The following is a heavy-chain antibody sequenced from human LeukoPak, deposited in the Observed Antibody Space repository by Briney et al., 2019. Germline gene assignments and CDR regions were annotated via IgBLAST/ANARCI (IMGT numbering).Heavy chain of an antibody. CDR3: ATPGRRGRPYYMDV. J-gene: IGHJ6*03. V-gene: IGHV4-39*01. CDR1: GGSISSSSYY. CDR2: IYYSGST. Sequence: SETLSLTCTVSGGSISSSSYYWGWIRQPPGKGLEWIGSIYYSGSTYYNPSLKSRVTISVDTSKNQFSLKLSSVTAADTAVYYCATPGRRGRPYYMDVWGKGTTVTVSS.